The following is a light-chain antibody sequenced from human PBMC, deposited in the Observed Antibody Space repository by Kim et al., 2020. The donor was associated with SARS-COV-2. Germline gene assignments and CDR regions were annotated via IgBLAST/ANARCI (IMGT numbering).Light chain of an antibody. CDR1: KLGDKY. V-gene: IGLV3-1*01. CDR2: QDS. CDR3: QAWDSSTVV. Sequence: GSPGQTGRNNWSGEKLGDKYACWYQQKPGQPPVLVIYQDSKRPSGIPERFSGSNSGNTATLTISGTQAMDEADYYCQAWDSSTVVFGGGTQLTVL. J-gene: IGLJ2*01.